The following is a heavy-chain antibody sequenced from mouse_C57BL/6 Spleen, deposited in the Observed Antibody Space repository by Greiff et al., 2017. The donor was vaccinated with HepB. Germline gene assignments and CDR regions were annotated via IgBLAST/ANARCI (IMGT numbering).Heavy chain of an antibody. J-gene: IGHJ2*01. Sequence: VQLQQSGAELAKPGASVKLSCKASGYTFTSYWMHWVKQRPGQGLEWIGYINPSSGYTKYNQKFKDEATLTADKSSSTAYMQLSSLTYEDSAVYYCARGGNYFDYWGQGTTLTVSS. CDR3: ARGGNYFDY. V-gene: IGHV1-7*01. D-gene: IGHD1-1*02. CDR2: INPSSGYT. CDR1: GYTFTSYW.